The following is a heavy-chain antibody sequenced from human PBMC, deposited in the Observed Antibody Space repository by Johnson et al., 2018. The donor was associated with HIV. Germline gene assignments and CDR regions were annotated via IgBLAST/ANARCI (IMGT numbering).Heavy chain of an antibody. CDR1: GFTFSSYG. CDR3: AREEEWELTLVGVGAFDI. D-gene: IGHD1-26*01. CDR2: IYSGGST. Sequence: QMLLVESGGGVVQPGRSLRLSCAASGFTFSSYGMHWVRQAPGKGLEWVSVIYSGGSTYYADSVKGRFTISRDNSKNTLYLQMNSLRAEDTAVYYCAREEEWELTLVGVGAFDIWGQGTMVTVSS. V-gene: IGHV3-NL1*01. J-gene: IGHJ3*02.